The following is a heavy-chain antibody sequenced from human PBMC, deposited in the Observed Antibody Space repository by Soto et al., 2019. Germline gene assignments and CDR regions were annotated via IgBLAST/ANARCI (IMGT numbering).Heavy chain of an antibody. CDR1: GFSFSRYT. D-gene: IGHD4-17*01. V-gene: IGHV5-51*01. CDR3: TLSYGDSYYYYYGMDV. Sequence: PGESLKISCVGSGFSFSRYTVGWVRQVPGKGLEWMGVIHPGDSDTIYSPSFQGQVTISADKSTSTAYLQWSSLKASDTAMYYCTLSYGDSYYYYYGMDVWGQGTTVTVSS. CDR2: IHPGDSDT. J-gene: IGHJ6*02.